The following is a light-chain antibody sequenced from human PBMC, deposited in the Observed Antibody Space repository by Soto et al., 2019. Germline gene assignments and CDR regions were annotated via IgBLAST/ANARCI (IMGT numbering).Light chain of an antibody. CDR1: SSDVGGYNY. J-gene: IGLJ1*01. V-gene: IGLV2-11*01. Sequence: QSALTQPRSVSGSPGQSVTISCTGTSSDVGGYNYVSWYQQHPGKAPKLIIYDVSKRPSGVPDRFSGSKSGNTASLTISGLHAEYEADYYCCSYAGSYTYVFGTGTKLTVL. CDR2: DVS. CDR3: CSYAGSYTYV.